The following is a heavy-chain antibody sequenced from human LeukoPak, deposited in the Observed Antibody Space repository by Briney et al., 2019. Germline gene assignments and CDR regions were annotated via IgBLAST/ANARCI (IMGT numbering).Heavy chain of an antibody. CDR1: GGSISSSSYY. J-gene: IGHJ4*02. CDR3: ARHLGYSSGWLDY. D-gene: IGHD6-19*01. CDR2: IYYSGST. Sequence: SETLSLTCTVSGGSISSSSYYWGWIRQPPGKGLEWIGSIYYSGSTYYNPSLKSRVTISVDTSKNQFSLKLSSVTAADTAVCYCARHLGYSSGWLDYWGQGTLVTVSS. V-gene: IGHV4-39*01.